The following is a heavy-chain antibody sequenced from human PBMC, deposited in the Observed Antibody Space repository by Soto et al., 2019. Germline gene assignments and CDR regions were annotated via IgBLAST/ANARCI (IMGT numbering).Heavy chain of an antibody. Sequence: SETLSLTCTVSGVSMISYYWSWIRQPPGRGLEWIGFIYYAGSTKYNPSLNSRVTISVDTSKNQFSLTVTSVTAADTAVYYCARRIVATEPFDYWGQGTLVTVSS. D-gene: IGHD5-12*01. CDR2: IYYAGST. CDR3: ARRIVATEPFDY. CDR1: GVSMISYY. V-gene: IGHV4-59*08. J-gene: IGHJ4*02.